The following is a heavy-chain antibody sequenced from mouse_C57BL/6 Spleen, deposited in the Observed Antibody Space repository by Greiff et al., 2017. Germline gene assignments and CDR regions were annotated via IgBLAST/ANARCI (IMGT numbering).Heavy chain of an antibody. J-gene: IGHJ4*01. CDR1: GFTFTDYY. CDR2: IRNKANGYTT. D-gene: IGHD1-1*02. Sequence: EVQVVESGGGLVQPGGSLSLSCAASGFTFTDYYMSWVRQPPGKALEWLGFIRNKANGYTTEYSASVKGRFTISRDNSQSILYLQMNALRAEDSATYYCAALSFYYAMDYWGQGTSVTVSS. CDR3: AALSFYYAMDY. V-gene: IGHV7-3*01.